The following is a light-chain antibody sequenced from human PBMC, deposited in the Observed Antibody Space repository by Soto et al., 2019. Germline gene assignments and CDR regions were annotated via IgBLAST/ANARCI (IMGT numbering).Light chain of an antibody. Sequence: EIVMTQSPATLSVSPGERATLSCRASQSVSSNLAWYQQKPGQAPRLLIYGASTRATGIPARFSGSGSGTECTLTISSLQSEDFAVYYCQQYNNWPPAWTFSQGTKVEIK. J-gene: IGKJ1*01. CDR2: GAS. CDR1: QSVSSN. CDR3: QQYNNWPPAWT. V-gene: IGKV3-15*01.